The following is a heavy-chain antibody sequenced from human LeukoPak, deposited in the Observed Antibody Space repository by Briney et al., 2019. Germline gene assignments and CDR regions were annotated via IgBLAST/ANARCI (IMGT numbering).Heavy chain of an antibody. J-gene: IGHJ1*01. V-gene: IGHV3-23*01. CDR3: AKDSLAAAGNDFQH. Sequence: GGSLRLSWAASGFTFGSYAMSWVRQAPGKGLEWVSAISGSGGSTYYADSVKGRFTISRDNSKNTLYLQMNSLRAEDTAVYYCAKDSLAAAGNDFQHWGQGTLVTVSS. CDR2: ISGSGGST. D-gene: IGHD6-13*01. CDR1: GFTFGSYA.